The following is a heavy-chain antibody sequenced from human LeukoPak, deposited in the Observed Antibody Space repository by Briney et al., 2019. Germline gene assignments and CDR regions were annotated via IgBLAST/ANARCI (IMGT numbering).Heavy chain of an antibody. CDR2: ISAYNGNT. Sequence: GASVKVSCKASGDTFTSYGFNWVRQAPGQGLEWMGWISAYNGNTNYAQKLQGRVTMTTDTSTGTAYMELRSLRSDDTAVYYCARSSLPLGVVPYYFDYWGQGTLVTVSS. D-gene: IGHD3-10*01. V-gene: IGHV1-18*04. J-gene: IGHJ4*01. CDR3: ARSSLPLGVVPYYFDY. CDR1: GDTFTSYG.